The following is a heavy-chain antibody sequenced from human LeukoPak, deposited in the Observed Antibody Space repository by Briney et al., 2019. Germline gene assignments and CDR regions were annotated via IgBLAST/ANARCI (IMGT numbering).Heavy chain of an antibody. J-gene: IGHJ4*02. CDR3: ARAKSVLRYFDWYNFDY. CDR1: GGSISSYY. D-gene: IGHD3-9*01. V-gene: IGHV4-59*01. Sequence: ASETLSLTCTVSGGSISSYYWSWIRQPPGKGLEWIGYIYYSGSTNYNPSLKSRVTISVDTSKNQFSLKLSSVTAADTAVYYCARAKSVLRYFDWYNFDYWGQGTLVTVSS. CDR2: IYYSGST.